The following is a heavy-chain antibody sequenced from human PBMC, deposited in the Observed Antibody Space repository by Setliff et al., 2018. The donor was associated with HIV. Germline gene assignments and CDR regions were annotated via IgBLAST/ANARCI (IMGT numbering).Heavy chain of an antibody. V-gene: IGHV5-51*01. D-gene: IGHD2-2*01. CDR2: IYPGDSDT. Sequence: PGESLKISCQGSGYSFTTYWIAWVRQMPGKGLEWMGLIYPGDSDTRFSPSFQGQVTFSADKSISTAYLQWSSLTASDTAIYYCAIHRPGYCTITTCHADDAFDIWGPGTVVTVSS. J-gene: IGHJ3*02. CDR1: GYSFTTYW. CDR3: AIHRPGYCTITTCHADDAFDI.